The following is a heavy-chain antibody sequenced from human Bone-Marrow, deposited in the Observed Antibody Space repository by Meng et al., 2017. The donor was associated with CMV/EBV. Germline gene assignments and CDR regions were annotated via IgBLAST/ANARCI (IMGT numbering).Heavy chain of an antibody. CDR3: ATISYTPQGGFDP. V-gene: IGHV4-59*11. D-gene: IGHD3-16*01. CDR1: GGSIGHHY. CDR2: TVYSGSN. J-gene: IGHJ5*02. Sequence: SETLSLTCTVSGGSIGHHYWSWIRQPPGKGLKWIGYTVYSGSNKYNPSHTSRVTISVDTSKDQSSLKLSSVTAAETADDSCATISYTPQGGFDPWGQGTLVTVSS.